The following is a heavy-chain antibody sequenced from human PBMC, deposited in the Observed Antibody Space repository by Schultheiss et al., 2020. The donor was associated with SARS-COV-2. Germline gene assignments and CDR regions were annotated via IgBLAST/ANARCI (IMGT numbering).Heavy chain of an antibody. V-gene: IGHV1-69*04. CDR2: IIPILGIA. CDR3: ARASEYCSSTSCYDGMDV. D-gene: IGHD2-2*01. Sequence: SVKVSCKASGYMFTSYGISWVRQAPGQGLEWMGRIIPILGIANYAQKFQGRVTITADESTSTAYMELSSLRSEDTAVYYCARASEYCSSTSCYDGMDVWGQGTTVTVSS. CDR1: GYMFTSYG. J-gene: IGHJ6*02.